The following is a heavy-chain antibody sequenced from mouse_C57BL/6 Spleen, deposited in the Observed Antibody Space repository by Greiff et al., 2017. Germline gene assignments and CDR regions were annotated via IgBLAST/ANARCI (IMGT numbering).Heavy chain of an antibody. CDR2: IYPSDSET. CDR1: GYTFTSYW. Sequence: VQLQQPGAELVRPGSSVKLSCKASGYTFTSYWMDWVKQRPGQGLEWIGNIYPSDSETHFNQKFKDKATLTVDKSSSTAYMQLSSLTSEDSAVYYCARSGTRNYLDYWGQGTTLTVSS. D-gene: IGHD4-1*01. V-gene: IGHV1-61*01. J-gene: IGHJ2*01. CDR3: ARSGTRNYLDY.